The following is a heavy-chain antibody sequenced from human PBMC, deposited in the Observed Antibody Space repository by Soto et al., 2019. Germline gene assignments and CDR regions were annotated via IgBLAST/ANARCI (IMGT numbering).Heavy chain of an antibody. D-gene: IGHD5-18*01. J-gene: IGHJ4*02. Sequence: GGSLRLSCAASGFTFSSYAMSWVRQAPGKGLEWVSAISGSGGSTYYADSVKGRFTISRDNSKNPLYLQMNSLRAEDSAVYYCAKDWGTQLWCYFDYWGQGTLVTVSS. CDR3: AKDWGTQLWCYFDY. CDR1: GFTFSSYA. V-gene: IGHV3-23*01. CDR2: ISGSGGST.